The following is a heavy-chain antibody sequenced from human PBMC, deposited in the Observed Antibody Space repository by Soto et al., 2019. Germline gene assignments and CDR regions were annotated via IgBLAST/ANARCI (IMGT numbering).Heavy chain of an antibody. D-gene: IGHD5-18*01. J-gene: IGHJ5*02. CDR1: GYTFTSYY. CDR2: INPSGGST. Sequence: ASMKVSCKSSGYTFTSYYMHWVLQAPVQLLEWMGIINPSGGSTSYAQKFQGRVTMTRDTSTSTVYMELSSLRSEDTAVYYCARGVQAKRYSYGYVSWFDPCGQGTLVTVSS. CDR3: ARGVQAKRYSYGYVSWFDP. V-gene: IGHV1-46*01.